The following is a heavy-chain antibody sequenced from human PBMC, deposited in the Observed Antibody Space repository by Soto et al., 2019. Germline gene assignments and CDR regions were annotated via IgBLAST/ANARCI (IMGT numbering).Heavy chain of an antibody. CDR1: GGSISSYY. Sequence: SETLSLTCTVSGGSISSYYWSWIRQPPGKGLEWIGYIYYSGSTNYNPSLKSRVTISVDTSKNQFSLKLSSVTAADTAVYYCAGGGTTEPVEFDYWGQGTLVTVSS. D-gene: IGHD1-7*01. CDR2: IYYSGST. CDR3: AGGGTTEPVEFDY. J-gene: IGHJ4*02. V-gene: IGHV4-59*01.